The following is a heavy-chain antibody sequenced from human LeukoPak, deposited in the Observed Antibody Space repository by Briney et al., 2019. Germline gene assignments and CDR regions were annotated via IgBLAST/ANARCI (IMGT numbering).Heavy chain of an antibody. V-gene: IGHV1-46*01. D-gene: IGHD1-26*01. CDR2: INPSGGST. CDR3: ARDAALVGATSPHDY. J-gene: IGHJ4*02. CDR1: GYTFTSYY. Sequence: ASVKVSCKASGYTFTSYYMHWVRQAPGQGLEWMGIINPSGGSTSYAQKFQGRVTMTRDTSTSTVYMELSSLGSEDTAVYYCARDAALVGATSPHDYWGQGTLVTVSS.